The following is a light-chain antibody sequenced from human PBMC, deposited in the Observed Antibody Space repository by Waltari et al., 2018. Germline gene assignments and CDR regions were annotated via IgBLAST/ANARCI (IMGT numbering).Light chain of an antibody. J-gene: IGKJ1*01. CDR2: WAS. Sequence: DIVMTQSPESLAVSLGERATIPCNSSQSVLHSSNNKNYFAWYQQNPGQPPKLLISWASNRKSGVPDRFRGSGSGTDFTLSISSLQAGDVAVYYGQQFQSHLRTFGQGTKVEIK. CDR3: QQFQSHLRT. CDR1: QSVLHSSNNKNY. V-gene: IGKV4-1*01.